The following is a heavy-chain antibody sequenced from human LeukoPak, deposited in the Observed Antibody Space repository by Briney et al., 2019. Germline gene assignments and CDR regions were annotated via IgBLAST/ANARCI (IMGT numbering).Heavy chain of an antibody. D-gene: IGHD3-16*02. V-gene: IGHV4-59*08. CDR1: GGSISSYY. CDR2: IYYSGST. J-gene: IGHJ6*02. Sequence: SETLSLTCTVSGGSISSYYWSWIRQPPGKGLEWIGYIYYSGSTNYNPSLKSRVTISVDTSKNQFSLKLSSVTAADTAVYYCARHFVGERDDYVWGSYRHYYYYGMDVWGQGTTVTVSS. CDR3: ARHFVGERDDYVWGSYRHYYYYGMDV.